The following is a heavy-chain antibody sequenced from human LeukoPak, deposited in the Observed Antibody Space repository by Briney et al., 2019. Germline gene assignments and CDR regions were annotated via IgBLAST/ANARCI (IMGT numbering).Heavy chain of an antibody. V-gene: IGHV3-66*01. CDR2: IYSGGST. CDR3: ARDSSGGVAGDFDY. CDR1: GFTVSSNY. J-gene: IGHJ4*02. Sequence: GGSLRLSCAASGFTVSSNYMSWVRQAPGKGLEWVSVIYSGGSTYYADSVKGRFTISRDNSKNTQYLQMNSLRAEDTAVYYCARDSSGGVAGDFDYWGQGTPVTVSS. D-gene: IGHD6-19*01.